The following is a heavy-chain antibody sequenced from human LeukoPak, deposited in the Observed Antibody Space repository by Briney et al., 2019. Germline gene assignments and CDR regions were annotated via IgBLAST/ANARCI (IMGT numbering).Heavy chain of an antibody. CDR3: ASWFDP. CDR2: INHSGST. CDR1: GGSFSGYY. V-gene: IGHV4-34*01. J-gene: IGHJ5*02. Sequence: SETLSLTCAVYGGSFSGYYWSWIRQPPGKGLEWIGEINHSGSTNYNPSLKSRVTISVDTSKNQFSLKLSSVTAADTAVYYCASWFDPWGQGTLVTVSP.